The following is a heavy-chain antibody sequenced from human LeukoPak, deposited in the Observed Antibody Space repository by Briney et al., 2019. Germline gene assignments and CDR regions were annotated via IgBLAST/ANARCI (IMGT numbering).Heavy chain of an antibody. D-gene: IGHD3-10*01. V-gene: IGHV3-30*04. J-gene: IGHJ4*02. CDR3: ARGATYYSGSSSYYHSF. Sequence: GGSLRLSCAASGFTFTSYAMHWVRQAPGKGLEWVAAISYDGSNKNYADSAKGRFTISRDNSKNTLFLEMNSLRAEDTAVYYCARGATYYSGSSSYYHSFWGQGTLVTVSS. CDR1: GFTFTSYA. CDR2: ISYDGSNK.